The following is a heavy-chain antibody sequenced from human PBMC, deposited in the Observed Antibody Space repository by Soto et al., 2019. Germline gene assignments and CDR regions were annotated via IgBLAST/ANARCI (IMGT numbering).Heavy chain of an antibody. CDR2: VRPSNGNT. D-gene: IGHD4-17*01. CDR1: GYTFSTST. V-gene: IGHV1-18*01. Sequence: QVQLVQSGPEVKKPGASVRVSCQASGYTFSTSTISWVRQAPGQGLEWMGWVRPSNGNTNYAPKLQGRVTMTTDTSTSTAYMELRNLRSDDTAVYYCASGDYGDNDYWGQGTLVTVSS. J-gene: IGHJ4*02. CDR3: ASGDYGDNDY.